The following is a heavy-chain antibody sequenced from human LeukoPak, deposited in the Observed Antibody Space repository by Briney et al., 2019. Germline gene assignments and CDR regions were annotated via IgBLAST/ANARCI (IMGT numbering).Heavy chain of an antibody. CDR3: ARESYDYVWGSFDY. CDR1: GFSLTTSGMR. Sequence: SGPALVKPTQTLTLTCTSSGFSLTTSGMRVSWIRQPPGKALEWLARIDWDDDKFYSTSLKTRLTISKDTSKNQVVLTMTNMDPVDTATYYCARESYDYVWGSFDYWGQGTLVTVSS. J-gene: IGHJ4*02. D-gene: IGHD3-16*01. V-gene: IGHV2-70*04. CDR2: IDWDDDK.